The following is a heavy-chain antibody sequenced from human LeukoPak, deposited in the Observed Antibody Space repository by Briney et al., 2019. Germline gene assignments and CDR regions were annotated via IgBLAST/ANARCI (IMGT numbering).Heavy chain of an antibody. D-gene: IGHD3-22*01. Sequence: SETLSLTCTVSGGSISSYYWSWIRQPAGKGLEWIGRIYTSGSTNYNPSLKSRVTMSVDTSKNQFSLKLSSVTAADTAVYYCARGYDSSGYYHYYFDYWGRGALVTVSS. CDR3: ARGYDSSGYYHYYFDY. CDR2: IYTSGST. CDR1: GGSISSYY. V-gene: IGHV4-4*07. J-gene: IGHJ4*02.